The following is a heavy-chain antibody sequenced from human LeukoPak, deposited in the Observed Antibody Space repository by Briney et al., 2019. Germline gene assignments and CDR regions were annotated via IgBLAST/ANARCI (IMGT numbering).Heavy chain of an antibody. CDR2: IYYSGST. J-gene: IGHJ4*02. V-gene: IGHV4-39*01. CDR1: GGSISSSSYY. CDR3: ASSLYYYDSSGYYLLEGFDY. Sequence: PSETLSLTCTVSGGSISSSSYYWGWIRQPPGKGLEWIGSIYYSGSTYYNPSLKSRVTISVDTSENQFSLKLSSVTAADTAVYYCASSLYYYDSSGYYLLEGFDYWGQGTLVTVSS. D-gene: IGHD3-22*01.